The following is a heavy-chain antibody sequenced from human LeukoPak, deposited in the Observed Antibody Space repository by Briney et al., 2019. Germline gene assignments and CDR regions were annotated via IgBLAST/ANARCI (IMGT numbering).Heavy chain of an antibody. J-gene: IGHJ4*02. Sequence: AAVKVSCKASGYTVTGHYLHWVRQAPGQGLEWMGWINPNSGVTNYAQKFQGRVTMTRDTSINTAYMELHSLTSDDTAMYCCAKDAYSGFSSSYNMDSWGQGTLVTVSS. CDR3: AKDAYSGFSSSYNMDS. V-gene: IGHV1-2*02. CDR2: INPNSGVT. CDR1: GYTVTGHY. D-gene: IGHD5-18*01.